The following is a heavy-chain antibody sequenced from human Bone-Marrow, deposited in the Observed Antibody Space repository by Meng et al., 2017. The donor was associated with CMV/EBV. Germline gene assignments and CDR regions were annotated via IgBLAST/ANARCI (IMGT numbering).Heavy chain of an antibody. D-gene: IGHD2-2*01. Sequence: SGPTLVQPPQTRTLTCTFYGFSLSTSGMCVSWVRQPPGNVLEWLALIDWDDDKYYSTSLKTRPSISKDTSKNQVVLTMTNMDPVDTATYYCARGTSSRSTYFDYWGQGPLVTVSS. J-gene: IGHJ4*02. CDR2: IDWDDDK. V-gene: IGHV2-70*20. CDR3: ARGTSSRSTYFDY. CDR1: GFSLSTSGMC.